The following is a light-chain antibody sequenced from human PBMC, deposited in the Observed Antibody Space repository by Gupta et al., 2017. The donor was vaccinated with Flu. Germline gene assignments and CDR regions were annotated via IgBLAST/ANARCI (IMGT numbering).Light chain of an antibody. CDR1: SGINVGTYR. J-gene: IGLJ3*02. V-gene: IGLV5-45*01. Sequence: QTVLTQPASLSASPGASASLTCTLRSGINVGTYRIYWYQQKPGSPPHYLLRYKSDSDQQQGSGVPSRFSGSKDTSANAGILLISGLQSEDEADYYCMIWHSSAWVFGGGTKLTVL. CDR2: YKSDSDQ. CDR3: MIWHSSAWV.